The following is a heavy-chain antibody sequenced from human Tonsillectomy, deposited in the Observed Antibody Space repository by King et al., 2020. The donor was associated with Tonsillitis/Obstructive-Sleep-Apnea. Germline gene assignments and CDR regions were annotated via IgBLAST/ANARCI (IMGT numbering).Heavy chain of an antibody. CDR2: IYWDDDK. Sequence: TLKESGPTLVKPPQTLTLTCTFSGFSLSTSGVGVGWIRQPPGKALECLALIYWDDDKRYSPSLKSWLTITKDTSKNQVVLTMTNMDPVDTATYYYAHSRSKLYYDFWSGYSAGFDYWGQGTLVTVSS. CDR1: GFSLSTSGVG. V-gene: IGHV2-5*02. D-gene: IGHD3-3*01. CDR3: AHSRSKLYYDFWSGYSAGFDY. J-gene: IGHJ4*02.